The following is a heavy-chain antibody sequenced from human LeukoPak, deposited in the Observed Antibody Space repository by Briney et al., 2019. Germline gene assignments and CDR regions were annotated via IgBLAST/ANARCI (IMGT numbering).Heavy chain of an antibody. CDR2: IYYSGRT. CDR1: GGSISSYY. J-gene: IGHJ5*02. V-gene: IGHV4-59*01. Sequence: SETLSLTCTVSGGSISSYYWCWIRQPPAKGREWIGYIYYSGRTNYSPSLTSRVTISVDTSKNQFSLKLSSVTAADTAVYYCARGSYGYYWFDPWGQGTLVTVSS. D-gene: IGHD5-18*01. CDR3: ARGSYGYYWFDP.